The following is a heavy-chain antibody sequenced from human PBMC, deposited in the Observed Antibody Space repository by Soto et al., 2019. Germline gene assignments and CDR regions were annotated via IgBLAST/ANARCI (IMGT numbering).Heavy chain of an antibody. CDR1: GDSVTSGSIY. CDR3: ARDRGNFGVVLADFYQYGMEV. CDR2: VLYTGST. J-gene: IGHJ6*02. V-gene: IGHV4-61*03. D-gene: IGHD3-3*01. Sequence: QVQLQESGPGLVKPSETLSLTCTVSGDSVTSGSIYWSWIRQPPGKGLEWIGYVLYTGSTNYNPSLKSRVAISVDTSTNRSSLTLSSVTAAATAVYYCARDRGNFGVVLADFYQYGMEVWGQGTTVTVSS.